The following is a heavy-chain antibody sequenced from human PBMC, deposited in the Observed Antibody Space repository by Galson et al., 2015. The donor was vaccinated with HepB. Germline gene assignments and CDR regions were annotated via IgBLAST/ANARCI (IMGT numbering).Heavy chain of an antibody. CDR3: TTDPQGYSSSWRAFDI. CDR1: GFTFSNAW. J-gene: IGHJ3*02. CDR2: IKSKTDGGTT. D-gene: IGHD6-13*01. Sequence: SLRLSCAASGFTFSNAWMNWVRQAPGKGLEWVGRIKSKTDGGTTDYAAPVKGRFTISRDDSKNTLYLQMNSLKTEDTAVYYCTTDPQGYSSSWRAFDIWGQGTMVTVSS. V-gene: IGHV3-15*07.